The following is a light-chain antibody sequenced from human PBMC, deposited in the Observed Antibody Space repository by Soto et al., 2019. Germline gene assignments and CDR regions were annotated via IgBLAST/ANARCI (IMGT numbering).Light chain of an antibody. CDR3: QQYGSSPPYT. V-gene: IGKV3-20*01. CDR1: QSVSSSY. CDR2: GAS. Sequence: EMGLTQSPGTLSLSPGERATLSCRASQSVSSSYLVWYQQKPGQAPRLLIYGASSRATGIPDRFSGSGSGTDFTLTISRLEPEDFAVYYCQQYGSSPPYTFGQGTKLEIK. J-gene: IGKJ2*01.